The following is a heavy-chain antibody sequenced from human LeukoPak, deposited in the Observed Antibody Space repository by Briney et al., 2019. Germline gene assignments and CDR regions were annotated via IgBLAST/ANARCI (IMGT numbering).Heavy chain of an antibody. CDR3: ARDRSGFGELLTPGYFDY. J-gene: IGHJ4*02. Sequence: ASVKVFCKAFGYTFTSYYMHWVRQAPGQRLEWMGIINPSGGSTSYAQKFQGRVTMTRDTSTSTVYMELSSLRSEDTAVYYCARDRSGFGELLTPGYFDYWGQGTLVTVSS. CDR1: GYTFTSYY. V-gene: IGHV1-46*01. CDR2: INPSGGST. D-gene: IGHD3-10*01.